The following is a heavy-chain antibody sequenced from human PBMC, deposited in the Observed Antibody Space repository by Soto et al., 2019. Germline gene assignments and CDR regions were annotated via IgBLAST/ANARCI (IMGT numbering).Heavy chain of an antibody. V-gene: IGHV4-34*01. CDR3: ARDRDGYNWMDV. CDR2: INHSGST. Sequence: PSETLSLTCAVYGGSFSGYYWSWIRQPPGKGLEWIGEINHSGSTNYNPSLKSRVTISVDTSKNQFSLQLNSVTPEDTAVYYCARDRDGYNWMDVWGQGTTVTVS. J-gene: IGHJ6*02. D-gene: IGHD5-12*01. CDR1: GGSFSGYY.